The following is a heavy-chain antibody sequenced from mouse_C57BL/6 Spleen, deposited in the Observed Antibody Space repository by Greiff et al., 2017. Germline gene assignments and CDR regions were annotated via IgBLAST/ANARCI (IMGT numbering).Heavy chain of an antibody. Sequence: QVQLQQPGAELVRPGTSVKLSCKASGYTFTSYWMHWVKQRPGQGLEWMGVIDPSDSYTNYNQKFKGKATLTVDTSSSAAYMQLSSLTSEDSAVYYCANWEDYFDYWGQGTTLTVSS. D-gene: IGHD4-1*01. CDR2: IDPSDSYT. J-gene: IGHJ2*01. CDR1: GYTFTSYW. CDR3: ANWEDYFDY. V-gene: IGHV1-59*01.